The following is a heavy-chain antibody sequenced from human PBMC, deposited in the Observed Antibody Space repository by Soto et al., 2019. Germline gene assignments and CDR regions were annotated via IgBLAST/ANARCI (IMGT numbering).Heavy chain of an antibody. CDR1: GFTFSSYA. CDR3: AKDLVPDIVLMVSAS. Sequence: GGSLRLSCAASGFTFSSYAMSWVRQAPGKGLEWVSAISGSGGSTYYADSVKGRFTISRDNSKNTLYLQMNSLRAEDTAVYYCAKDLVPDIVLMVSASWGQGTLVTVSS. CDR2: ISGSGGST. V-gene: IGHV3-23*01. D-gene: IGHD2-8*01. J-gene: IGHJ4*02.